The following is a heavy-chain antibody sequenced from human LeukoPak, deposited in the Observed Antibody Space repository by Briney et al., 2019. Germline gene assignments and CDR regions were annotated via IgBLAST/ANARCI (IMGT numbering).Heavy chain of an antibody. CDR2: IKQDGSER. CDR3: ARDSTFKLGY. CDR1: GFSFSAYW. V-gene: IGHV3-7*01. Sequence: GGSLSLSCAASGFSFSAYWMTWVRQAPGKGMEWVANIKQDGSERHYVDSVRGRFTISRDNARNSLHLQMNSLRAEDTAVYYCARDSTFKLGYWGQGTLVTVSS. J-gene: IGHJ4*02.